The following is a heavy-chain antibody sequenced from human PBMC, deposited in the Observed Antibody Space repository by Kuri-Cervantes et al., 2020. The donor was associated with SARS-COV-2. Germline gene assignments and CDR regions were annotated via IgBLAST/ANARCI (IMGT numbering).Heavy chain of an antibody. CDR2: IRYDGSNK. V-gene: IGHV3-30*02. CDR1: GFTFSSYG. CDR3: AKGSYYYDSSGYPYFDY. D-gene: IGHD3-22*01. J-gene: IGHJ4*02. Sequence: GGSLRLSCAASGFTFSSYGMHWVRQAPGKVLEWVAFIRYDGSNKYYADSVKGRFTISRDNSKNTLYLQMNSLRAEDTAVYYCAKGSYYYDSSGYPYFDYWGQGTLVTVSS.